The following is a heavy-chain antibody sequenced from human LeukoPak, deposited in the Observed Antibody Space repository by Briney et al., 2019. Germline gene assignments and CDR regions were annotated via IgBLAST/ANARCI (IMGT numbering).Heavy chain of an antibody. CDR3: AKGYCSSTSCSTTGPIDY. CDR2: IIPILGIA. D-gene: IGHD2-2*01. V-gene: IGHV1-69*04. CDR1: GGTFSSYA. J-gene: IGHJ4*02. Sequence: ASVKVSCKASGGTFSSYAISWVRQAPGQGLEWMGRIIPILGIANYAQKFQGRVTITADKSTSTAYMELSSLRSEDTAVYYCAKGYCSSTSCSTTGPIDYWGQGTLVTVSS.